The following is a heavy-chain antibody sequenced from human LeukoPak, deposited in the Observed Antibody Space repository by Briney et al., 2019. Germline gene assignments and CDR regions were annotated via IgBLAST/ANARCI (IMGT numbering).Heavy chain of an antibody. CDR2: FDPEDGET. Sequence: GASVKVSSKVSGYTLTELSMHWVRQAPGKGLEWMGGFDPEDGETIYAQKFQGRVTMTEDTSTDTAYMELSSLRSEDTAVYYCATGGSGSYHNWFDPWGQGTLVTVSS. V-gene: IGHV1-24*01. CDR3: ATGGSGSYHNWFDP. CDR1: GYTLTELS. J-gene: IGHJ5*02. D-gene: IGHD1-26*01.